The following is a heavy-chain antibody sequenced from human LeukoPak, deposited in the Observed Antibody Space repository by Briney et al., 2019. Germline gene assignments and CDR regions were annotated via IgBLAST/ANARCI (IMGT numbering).Heavy chain of an antibody. Sequence: GESLKISCQHSGYSFTSSWIGWVRQMPGKGLEWMGIIYPGDSETIYSPSFQGQVTISVDKSFSTAYLQWSSLKASDTAMYYCARQYITGWQSFDYWGQGTLVTASS. CDR3: ARQYITGWQSFDY. V-gene: IGHV5-51*01. CDR2: IYPGDSET. D-gene: IGHD6-19*01. CDR1: GYSFTSSW. J-gene: IGHJ4*02.